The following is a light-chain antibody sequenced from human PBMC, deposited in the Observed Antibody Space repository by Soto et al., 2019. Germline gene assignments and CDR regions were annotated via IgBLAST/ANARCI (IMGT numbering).Light chain of an antibody. J-gene: IGLJ1*01. CDR1: SSDVGGYNY. CDR3: CSYAGTYTYV. CDR2: DVN. V-gene: IGLV2-11*01. Sequence: QSALTQPRSVSGSPGQSVTISCTGTSSDVGGYNYVSWYQQHPGKAPKLMIYDVNKRPSGVPDRFSGSKSGSTASLTISGLQSEDEDDYFCCSYAGTYTYVFATGTKV.